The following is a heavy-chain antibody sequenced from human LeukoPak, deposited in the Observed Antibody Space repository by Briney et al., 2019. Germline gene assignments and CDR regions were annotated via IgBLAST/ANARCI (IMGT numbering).Heavy chain of an antibody. V-gene: IGHV1-2*02. Sequence: GASVKVSCKASGYTFTGYYMHWVRQAPGQGLEWMGWINPNSGGTNYAQKFQGRVTMTRDTSISTAYMELSRLRFDDTAVRYCASPLWELPPGGFDPWGQGTLVTVSS. CDR3: ASPLWELPPGGFDP. CDR1: GYTFTGYY. D-gene: IGHD1-7*01. CDR2: INPNSGGT. J-gene: IGHJ5*02.